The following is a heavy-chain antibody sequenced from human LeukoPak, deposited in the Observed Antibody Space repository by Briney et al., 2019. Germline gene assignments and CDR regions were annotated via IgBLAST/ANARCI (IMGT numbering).Heavy chain of an antibody. CDR3: AREVAAAYYGMDV. D-gene: IGHD6-13*01. CDR1: GGSISSSNW. Sequence: SGTLSLTCAVSGGSISSSNWWSWVRQPPGKGLEWIGEIYHSGSTNYNPSLKSRVTISVDKSKNQFSLKLSSVTAADTAVYYCAREVAAAYYGMDVWGQGTTVTVSS. J-gene: IGHJ6*02. V-gene: IGHV4-4*02. CDR2: IYHSGST.